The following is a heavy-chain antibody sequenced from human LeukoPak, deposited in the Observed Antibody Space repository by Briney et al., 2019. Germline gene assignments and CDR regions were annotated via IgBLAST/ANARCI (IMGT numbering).Heavy chain of an antibody. CDR1: GFTFSSYG. D-gene: IGHD3-22*01. J-gene: IGHJ4*02. CDR3: AKDRDYYDSSGYPGD. Sequence: PGGSLRLSCAASGFTFSSYGMHWVRQAPGKGLEWVAVIWYDGSNKYYADSVKGRFTISRDNSKNTLYLKMNSLRAEDTAVYYCAKDRDYYDSSGYPGDWGQGTLVTVSS. V-gene: IGHV3-33*06. CDR2: IWYDGSNK.